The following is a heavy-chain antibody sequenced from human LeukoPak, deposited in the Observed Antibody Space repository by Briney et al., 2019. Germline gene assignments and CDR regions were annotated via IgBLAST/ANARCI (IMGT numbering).Heavy chain of an antibody. CDR2: IKQDGSEK. V-gene: IGHV3-7*01. D-gene: IGHD3-10*01. Sequence: PGGSLRLSCAASGFTFSSYWMSWVRQAPGKGLEWVADIKQDGSEKYYVDSVKGRFTISRDNAKNSLYLQMNSLRAEDTAVYYCARVGADGSGSVNYYYYGMDVWGQGTTVTVSS. CDR1: GFTFSSYW. CDR3: ARVGADGSGSVNYYYYGMDV. J-gene: IGHJ6*02.